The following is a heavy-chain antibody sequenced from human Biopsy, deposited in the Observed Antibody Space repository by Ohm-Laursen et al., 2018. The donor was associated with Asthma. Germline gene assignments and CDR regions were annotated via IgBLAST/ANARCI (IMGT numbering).Heavy chain of an antibody. Sequence: SLRLSCSASGFTFSTYGMHWVRQAPGKGLEWVALMSYDGGIKDYADSVKGRFTISRDNSMNTLYLHMNSLRVEDTAVYYCTRGLDYSGRSGFDYWGQGTLVTVSS. CDR3: TRGLDYSGRSGFDY. V-gene: IGHV3-30*03. J-gene: IGHJ4*02. CDR2: MSYDGGIK. CDR1: GFTFSTYG. D-gene: IGHD3-10*01.